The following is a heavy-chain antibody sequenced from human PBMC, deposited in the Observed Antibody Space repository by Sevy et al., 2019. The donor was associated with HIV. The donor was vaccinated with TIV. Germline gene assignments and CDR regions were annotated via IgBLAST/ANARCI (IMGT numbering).Heavy chain of an antibody. CDR3: ARPYRTDPFFYSGSGGYYYPSYFDY. CDR1: GFTFSNYW. J-gene: IGHJ4*02. V-gene: IGHV3-7*01. D-gene: IGHD3-22*01. CDR2: IKQDGSEK. Sequence: GGSLRLSCAASGFTFSNYWMSWVRQAPGKGLEWVANIKQDGSEKYCVDSVKGRFTISRDNAKNSLYLQMNSLRAEDTAVYYCARPYRTDPFFYSGSGGYYYPSYFDYWGQGTLVTVSS.